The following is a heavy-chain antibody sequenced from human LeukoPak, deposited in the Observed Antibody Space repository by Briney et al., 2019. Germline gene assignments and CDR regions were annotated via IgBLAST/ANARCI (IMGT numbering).Heavy chain of an antibody. Sequence: SETLSLTCAVYGRSFSGYYWSWIRQPPGKGLEWIGEINHSGSTNYNPSLKSRVTISVDTSKNQFSLKLSSVTAADTAVYYCARERWLVRVTFDYWGQGTLVTVSS. J-gene: IGHJ4*02. CDR2: INHSGST. D-gene: IGHD6-19*01. V-gene: IGHV4-34*01. CDR1: GRSFSGYY. CDR3: ARERWLVRVTFDY.